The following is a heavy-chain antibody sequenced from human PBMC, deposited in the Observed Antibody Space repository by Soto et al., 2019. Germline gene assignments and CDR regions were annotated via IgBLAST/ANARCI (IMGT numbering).Heavy chain of an antibody. J-gene: IGHJ6*02. D-gene: IGHD3-9*01. CDR1: GYTFASYG. V-gene: IGHV1-18*01. CDR3: ARDLMATGNYYYYGMDV. Sequence: ASVKVSRKASGYTFASYGFSWVRQAPGQGLEWMGWISAYNADTKYAQRFQGRVTMTIDTSTSTAYMELRSLRSDDTAVYYCARDLMATGNYYYYGMDVWGQGTTVTVSS. CDR2: ISAYNADT.